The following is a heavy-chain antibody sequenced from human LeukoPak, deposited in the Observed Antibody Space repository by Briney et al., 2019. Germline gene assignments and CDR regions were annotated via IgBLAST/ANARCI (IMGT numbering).Heavy chain of an antibody. CDR3: ARDGDDSSVDAFDI. D-gene: IGHD3-22*01. CDR1: GFTFSDYY. Sequence: GGSLRLSCAASGFTFSDYYMSWIRQAPGKGLEWVSYISSSGSTIYYADSVKGRFTISRDNAKNSLYLQMNSLRAEDTAVYYCARDGDDSSVDAFDIWGQGTMVTVSS. CDR2: ISSSGSTI. J-gene: IGHJ3*02. V-gene: IGHV3-11*04.